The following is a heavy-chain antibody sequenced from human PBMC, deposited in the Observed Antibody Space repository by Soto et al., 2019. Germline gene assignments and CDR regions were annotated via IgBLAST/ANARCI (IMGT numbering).Heavy chain of an antibody. CDR3: AKDLRQQLVDGTVDY. J-gene: IGHJ4*02. CDR1: GFTFSSYA. CDR2: ISGSGGST. V-gene: IGHV3-23*01. D-gene: IGHD6-13*01. Sequence: EVQLLESGGGLVQPGGSLRLSCAASGFTFSSYAMSWVRQAPGKGLEWVSTISGSGGSTYYADSVKGRFTISRDNSKNTLYLQMNSLRAEDTAVYYRAKDLRQQLVDGTVDYWGQGTLVTVSS.